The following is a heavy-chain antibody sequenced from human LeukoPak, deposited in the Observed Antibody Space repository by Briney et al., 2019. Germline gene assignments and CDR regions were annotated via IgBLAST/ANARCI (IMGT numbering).Heavy chain of an antibody. D-gene: IGHD6-6*01. V-gene: IGHV3-23*01. Sequence: GGSLRLSCAASGFTFSSYAMSWVRQAPGKGLEWVSIFSVSDGSTYYADSVKGRFTISRDNSKNTLHLQMNSLRAEDTAVYYCAKGSILDYWGQGTLVTVSS. J-gene: IGHJ4*02. CDR3: AKGSILDY. CDR2: FSVSDGST. CDR1: GFTFSSYA.